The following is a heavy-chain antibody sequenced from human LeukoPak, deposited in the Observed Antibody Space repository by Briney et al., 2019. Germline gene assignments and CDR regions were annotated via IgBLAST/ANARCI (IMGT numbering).Heavy chain of an antibody. V-gene: IGHV4-59*01. CDR1: GGSISSYY. CDR3: ARVDGGYRENWFDP. Sequence: PSETLSLTCTVSGGSISSYYWSWIRQPPGKGLEWIGYIYYSGSTNHNPSLKSRVTISVDTSKNQFSLKLSSVTAADTAVYYCARVDGGYRENWFDPWGQGTLVTVSS. CDR2: IYYSGST. D-gene: IGHD3-22*01. J-gene: IGHJ5*02.